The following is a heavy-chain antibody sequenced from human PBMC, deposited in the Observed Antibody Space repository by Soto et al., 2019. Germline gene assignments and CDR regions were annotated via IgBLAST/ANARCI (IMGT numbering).Heavy chain of an antibody. J-gene: IGHJ3*02. D-gene: IGHD2-15*01. V-gene: IGHV1-2*04. CDR1: GYTFTGYY. Sequence: QVQLVQSGAEVKKPGASVKVSCKASGYTFTGYYMHWVRQAPGQGLEWMGWINPNSGGTNYAQKFQGWATMTRDPTISTAYMELSRLRSDDTAVYYCARGDPADIVVVVAAPVAFDIWGQGTMVTVSS. CDR3: ARGDPADIVVVVAAPVAFDI. CDR2: INPNSGGT.